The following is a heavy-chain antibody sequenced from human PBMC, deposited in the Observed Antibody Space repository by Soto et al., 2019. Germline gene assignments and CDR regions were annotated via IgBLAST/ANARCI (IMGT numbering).Heavy chain of an antibody. D-gene: IGHD6-19*01. Sequence: EVHLVESGGGLVQPEGSLRLSCAASGFTFSNYWMHWVRQVPGKGLVWVSRINSDGRNTSYADSVKGRFTISRDNAKNTLYLQMDSLGVEDTAVYYCARLLAVAGINYWGQGTLVTVSS. V-gene: IGHV3-74*01. CDR2: INSDGRNT. CDR3: ARLLAVAGINY. CDR1: GFTFSNYW. J-gene: IGHJ4*02.